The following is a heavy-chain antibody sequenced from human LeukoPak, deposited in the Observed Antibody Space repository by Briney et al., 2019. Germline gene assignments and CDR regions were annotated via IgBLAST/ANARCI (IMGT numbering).Heavy chain of an antibody. J-gene: IGHJ4*02. V-gene: IGHV3-23*01. CDR3: AKDRYSYNSFDY. CDR1: GCTISNYA. D-gene: IGHD5-18*01. CDR2: ISGSGVST. Sequence: QPGGSLRLACAASGCTISNYAISWVRQAPCTVLPWVSAISGSGVSTYYADSVKGRFTISRDNSKNTLYLQMNSLRAEDTAVYYCAKDRYSYNSFDYWGQGTLVTVSS.